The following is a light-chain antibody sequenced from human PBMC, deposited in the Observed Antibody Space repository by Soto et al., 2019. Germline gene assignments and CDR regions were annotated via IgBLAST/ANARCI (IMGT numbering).Light chain of an antibody. CDR3: QQTYRDIS. CDR1: RTINTY. V-gene: IGKV1-39*01. J-gene: IGKJ4*02. Sequence: DVRMTQSPSSLSASVGDTITITCRASRTINTYLNWFQQKPGEPPRLLIYGASTLPDGVPSRVSGSGSGADFTLTISGLQPEDFASYHWQQTYRDISFGGGTKV. CDR2: GAS.